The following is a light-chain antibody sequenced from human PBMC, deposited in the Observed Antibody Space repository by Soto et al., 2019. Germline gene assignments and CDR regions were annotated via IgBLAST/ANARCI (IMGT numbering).Light chain of an antibody. V-gene: IGLV2-14*01. CDR3: NSYSSDITPYV. CDR1: TSDVGGHNS. J-gene: IGLJ1*01. Sequence: QSALAQPASVSGSPGQSITISCTGTTSDVGGHNSVSWFQQHPGKAPKLIIYQVSSRPSDISNRFSGSKSGNTASLTISGLQAEDEADYYCNSYSSDITPYVFGTGTKVT. CDR2: QVS.